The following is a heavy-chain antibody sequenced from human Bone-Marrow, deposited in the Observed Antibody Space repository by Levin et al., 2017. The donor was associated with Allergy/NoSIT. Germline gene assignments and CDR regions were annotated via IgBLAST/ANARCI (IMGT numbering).Heavy chain of an antibody. CDR2: IYSGGTT. CDR3: ARNVPLTANGY. Sequence: QSGESLKISCAVSGFTVYNNYMSWVRQAPGKGLEWVSLIYSGGTTQYADSVKGRFTISRDSSKNTLYLQMNSLTPEDTAMYYCARNVPLTANGYWGQGTLVTVSS. J-gene: IGHJ4*02. V-gene: IGHV3-66*01. CDR1: GFTVYNNY. D-gene: IGHD2-8*01.